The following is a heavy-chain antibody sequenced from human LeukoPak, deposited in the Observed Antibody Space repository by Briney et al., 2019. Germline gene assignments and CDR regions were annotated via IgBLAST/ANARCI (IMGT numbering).Heavy chain of an antibody. CDR1: GFTFSSYE. V-gene: IGHV3-48*03. CDR2: ISSSGSTI. D-gene: IGHD2-15*01. Sequence: PGGSLRLSCAASGFTFSSYEMNWVRQAPGKGLEWVSYISSSGSTIYYADSVKGRFTISRDNAKNSLYLQMNSLRAEDTAVYYCARDSFDSGAPDYWGQGTLVTVSS. J-gene: IGHJ4*02. CDR3: ARDSFDSGAPDY.